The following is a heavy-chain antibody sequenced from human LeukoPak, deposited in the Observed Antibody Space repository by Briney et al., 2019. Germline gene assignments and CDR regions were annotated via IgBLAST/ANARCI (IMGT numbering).Heavy chain of an antibody. J-gene: IGHJ4*02. CDR1: GGSMSSYY. D-gene: IGHD1-26*01. V-gene: IGHV4-59*01. Sequence: PSETLSLTCTVSGGSMSSYYWSWIRQPPGKGLEWIGYIYYSGSTNYNPSLKSRVTISVDTSKNQFSLKLSSVTAADTAVYYCARGTKWELHIVDYWGQGTLVTVSS. CDR2: IYYSGST. CDR3: ARGTKWELHIVDY.